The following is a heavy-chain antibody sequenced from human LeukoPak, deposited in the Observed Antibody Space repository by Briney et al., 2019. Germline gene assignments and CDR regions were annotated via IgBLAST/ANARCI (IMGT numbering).Heavy chain of an antibody. Sequence: GGSLRLSCAASGFTFSSYGMHWVRQAPGKGLEWVAFIRYDGSNKYYADSVKGRFTISRDNSKNTLYLQMNSLRAEDTAVYYCAKDWHYYDSSGYYPNWFDPWGQGTLMTVSS. V-gene: IGHV3-30*02. CDR2: IRYDGSNK. CDR1: GFTFSSYG. J-gene: IGHJ5*02. D-gene: IGHD3-22*01. CDR3: AKDWHYYDSSGYYPNWFDP.